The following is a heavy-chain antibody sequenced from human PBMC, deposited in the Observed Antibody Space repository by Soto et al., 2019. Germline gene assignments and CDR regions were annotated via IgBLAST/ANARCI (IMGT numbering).Heavy chain of an antibody. CDR2: ISYDGSNK. V-gene: IGHV3-30*18. CDR1: GFTFSSYG. D-gene: IGHD3-3*01. CDR3: AKDRDFFPNGMDV. Sequence: GGSLRLSCAASGFTFSSYGIHWVRQAPGKGLEWVAVISYDGSNKYYADSVKGRFTISRDNSKNTLYLQMNSLRAEDTAVYYCAKDRDFFPNGMDVWGQGTTVTVSS. J-gene: IGHJ6*02.